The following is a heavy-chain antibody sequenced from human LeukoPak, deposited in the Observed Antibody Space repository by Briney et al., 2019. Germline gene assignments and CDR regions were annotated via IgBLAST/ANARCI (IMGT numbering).Heavy chain of an antibody. CDR2: IYYSGST. V-gene: IGHV4-61*01. D-gene: IGHD3-22*01. Sequence: SETLSLTCTVSGGSISSGSYYWSWIRQPPGKGLEWIGYIYYSGSTNYNPSLRSRVTISVDTSKNQFSLKLSSVTAADTAVYYCAREREMGYYYDSSGYYNAFDIWGQGTMVTVSS. CDR1: GGSISSGSYY. CDR3: AREREMGYYYDSSGYYNAFDI. J-gene: IGHJ3*02.